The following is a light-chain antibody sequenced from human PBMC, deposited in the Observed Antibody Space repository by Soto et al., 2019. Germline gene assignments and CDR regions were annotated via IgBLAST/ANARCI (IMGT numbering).Light chain of an antibody. CDR1: SSDVGGYNY. V-gene: IGLV2-14*01. CDR2: EVS. J-gene: IGLJ2*01. Sequence: QSALTQPASVSGSPGQSITISCTGTSSDVGGYNYVSWYQQHPGKAPKLMLYEVSTRPSGVSNRFSGSKSGNTASLTISGLQAEDEADYYCSSYTSSSVVVFGGGTKLTVL. CDR3: SSYTSSSVVV.